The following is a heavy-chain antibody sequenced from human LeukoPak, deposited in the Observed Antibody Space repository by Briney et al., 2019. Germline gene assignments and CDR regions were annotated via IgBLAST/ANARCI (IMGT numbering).Heavy chain of an antibody. CDR2: ISGSGGST. CDR3: AKLHNLNSDY. J-gene: IGHJ4*02. Sequence: GGSLRLSCAASEFTFSTYAMTWVRQAPGKGLEWVSTISGSGGSTYYAGSVKGRFTISRDNSKNTLYLQMNSLRAEDTAVYYCAKLHNLNSDYWGQGTLVTVSS. V-gene: IGHV3-23*01. D-gene: IGHD1-14*01. CDR1: EFTFSTYA.